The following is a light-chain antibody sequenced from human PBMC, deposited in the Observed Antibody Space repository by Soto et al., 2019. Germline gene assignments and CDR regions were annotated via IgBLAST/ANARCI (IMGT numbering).Light chain of an antibody. CDR2: GAS. Sequence: EIVLTQSPATLSLSPGERATLSCRASQSVSSYLAWYQQKPGQAPRLLIYGASSRATGIPDRFSGSGSGTDFTLTISSLEPEDFAVYFCQQRSSWPLTFGGGTKVDIK. CDR3: QQRSSWPLT. CDR1: QSVSSY. V-gene: IGKV3-11*01. J-gene: IGKJ4*02.